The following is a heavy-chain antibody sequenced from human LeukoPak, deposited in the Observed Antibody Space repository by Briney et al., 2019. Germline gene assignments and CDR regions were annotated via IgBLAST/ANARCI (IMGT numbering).Heavy chain of an antibody. V-gene: IGHV4-34*01. D-gene: IGHD4-17*01. CDR3: ARGRPLDYGHYYYFDY. CDR2: INHSGST. J-gene: IGHJ4*02. Sequence: SETLSLTCAVYGGSFSGYYWSWIRQPPGKGLEWIEEINHSGSTNYNPSLKSRVTISVDTSKNQFSLKLSSVTAADTAVYYCARGRPLDYGHYYYFDYWGQGTLVTVSS. CDR1: GGSFSGYY.